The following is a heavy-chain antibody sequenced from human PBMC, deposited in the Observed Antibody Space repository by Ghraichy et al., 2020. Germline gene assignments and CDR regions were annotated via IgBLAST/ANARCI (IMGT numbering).Heavy chain of an antibody. V-gene: IGHV4-4*07. CDR3: ARDSWDGSGFYFRGFGY. Sequence: SETLSLTCTVSSGSLSRYYWSWIRQPAGKRLEWIGRIYSSGTTNYNPSLKSRVTMSVDTSKNQVSLKLTSVTAADTAVYYCARDSWDGSGFYFRGFGYWGQGTLVTVSS. CDR1: SGSLSRYY. J-gene: IGHJ4*02. D-gene: IGHD3-10*01. CDR2: IYSSGTT.